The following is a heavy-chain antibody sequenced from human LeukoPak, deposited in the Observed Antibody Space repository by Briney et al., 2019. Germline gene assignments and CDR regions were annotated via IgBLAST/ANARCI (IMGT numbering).Heavy chain of an antibody. CDR1: GFSFSSYW. J-gene: IGHJ4*02. CDR2: IKQDGSEK. D-gene: IGHD6-6*01. Sequence: GGSLRLSCAASGFSFSSYWMSWVRQAPGKGLEWVANIKQDGSEKYYVDSVKGRFTISRDNAKNSLYLQMNSLRAEDTAVYYCASDTLSIAARPIGFDYWGQGTLVTVSS. V-gene: IGHV3-7*01. CDR3: ASDTLSIAARPIGFDY.